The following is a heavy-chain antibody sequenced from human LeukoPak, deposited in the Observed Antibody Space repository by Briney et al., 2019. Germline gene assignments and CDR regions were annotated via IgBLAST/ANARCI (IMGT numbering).Heavy chain of an antibody. CDR2: INHSGST. V-gene: IGHV4-34*01. J-gene: IGHJ4*02. D-gene: IGHD6-6*01. CDR1: GGSFSGYY. CDR3: ARAGGRVGSSLDFDY. Sequence: SETLSLTXAVYGGSFSGYYWSWIRQPPGKGSEWIGEINHSGSTNHNPSLKSRVTMSVDASKNQFSLKLSSVTAADTSVYYCARAGGRVGSSLDFDYWGQGTPVTVSS.